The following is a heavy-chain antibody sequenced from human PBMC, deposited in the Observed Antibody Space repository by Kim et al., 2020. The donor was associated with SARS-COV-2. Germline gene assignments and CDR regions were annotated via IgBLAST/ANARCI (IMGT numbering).Heavy chain of an antibody. D-gene: IGHD6-25*01. Sequence: PSETLSLTCTVSGGSISSSSYYWGWIRQPPGKGLEWIGSIYYSGSTYYNPSLKSRVTISVDTSKNQFSLKLSSVTAADTAVYYCVSGNYYYYYGMDVWGQGTTVTVSS. V-gene: IGHV4-39*01. CDR1: GGSISSSSYY. CDR3: VSGNYYYYYGMDV. J-gene: IGHJ6*02. CDR2: IYYSGST.